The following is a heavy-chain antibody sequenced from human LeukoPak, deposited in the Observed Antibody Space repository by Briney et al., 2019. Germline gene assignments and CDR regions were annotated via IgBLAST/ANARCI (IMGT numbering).Heavy chain of an antibody. J-gene: IGHJ6*03. CDR1: GYTFTSYG. D-gene: IGHD3-3*01. Sequence: ASVKVSCKASGYTFTSYGISWVRQAPGQGLEWMGWISAYNGNTIYAQKFQGRVTMTTDTSTSTAYMDLRSLRSDDTAVYYCARDVSDFWSFSKYYYMDVWGKGTTVTVSS. V-gene: IGHV1-18*01. CDR3: ARDVSDFWSFSKYYYMDV. CDR2: ISAYNGNT.